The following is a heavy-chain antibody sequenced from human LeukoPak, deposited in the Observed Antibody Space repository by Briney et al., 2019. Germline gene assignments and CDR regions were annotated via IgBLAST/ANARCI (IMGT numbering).Heavy chain of an antibody. CDR1: GYTFTSYD. Sequence: ASVKVSCKASGYTFTSYDINWVRQATGQGLEWMGWMNPNSGNTNYAQKLQGRVTMTTDTSTSTAYMELRSLRSDDTAVYYCASHSYRRYCSSTSCYTLYNWFDPWGQGTLVTVSS. D-gene: IGHD2-2*02. V-gene: IGHV1-18*01. J-gene: IGHJ5*02. CDR2: MNPNSGNT. CDR3: ASHSYRRYCSSTSCYTLYNWFDP.